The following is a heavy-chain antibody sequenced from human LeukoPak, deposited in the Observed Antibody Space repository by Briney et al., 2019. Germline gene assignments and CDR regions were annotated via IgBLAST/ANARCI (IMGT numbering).Heavy chain of an antibody. CDR1: GFTFSSYG. D-gene: IGHD6-19*01. V-gene: IGHV3-30*03. CDR2: ISYDESDK. J-gene: IGHJ4*02. Sequence: GGSLRLSCAASGFTFSSYGMHWVRQAPVKGLEWVAIISYDESDKHYADSVKGRFTISRDNSKNTLYLQMNSLRAEDTAVYYCARDQWGNGWSGSFDSWGQGTLVTVSS. CDR3: ARDQWGNGWSGSFDS.